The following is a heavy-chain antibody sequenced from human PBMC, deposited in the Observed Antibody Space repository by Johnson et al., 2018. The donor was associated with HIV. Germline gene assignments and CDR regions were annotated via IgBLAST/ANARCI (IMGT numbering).Heavy chain of an antibody. CDR3: ARGSWGSHTGDAFDI. V-gene: IGHV3-30-3*01. D-gene: IGHD3-16*01. J-gene: IGHJ3*02. CDR2: ISYDGTNQ. Sequence: VQLVESGGGVVQPGRSLRLSCAASGFSFNSYPMHWVRQAPGKGLEWVAHISYDGTNQHYADSVKGRFTISRDNAKNSLYLQMNSLRAEDTAVYYCARGSWGSHTGDAFDIWGQGTMVTVSS. CDR1: GFSFNSYP.